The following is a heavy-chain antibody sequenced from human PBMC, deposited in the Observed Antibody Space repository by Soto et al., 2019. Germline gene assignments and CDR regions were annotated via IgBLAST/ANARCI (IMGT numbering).Heavy chain of an antibody. CDR1: GGTFSSYA. J-gene: IGHJ4*02. V-gene: IGHV1-69*13. Sequence: SVKVSCKASGGTFSSYAISWVRQAPGQGLEWMGGIIPIFGTANYAQKFQGRVTITADESTSTAYMELSSLRSEDTAVYYCARDLEGATGYYTPIGYWGQGTLVTVSS. D-gene: IGHD3-9*01. CDR2: IIPIFGTA. CDR3: ARDLEGATGYYTPIGY.